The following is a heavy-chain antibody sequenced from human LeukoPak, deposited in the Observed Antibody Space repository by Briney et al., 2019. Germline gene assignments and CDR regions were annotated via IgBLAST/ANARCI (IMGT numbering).Heavy chain of an antibody. CDR1: GDSMRSYY. Sequence: SETLSLTCTVSGDSMRSYYWSWIRQPPGKGLEWIGYMSYSGSTSYNPSLKRRVNISGDTSKKQFSLKMNSVTAADTAVYYCARVQYFGSGLSSYFDSWGQGTLVTVSS. D-gene: IGHD3-10*01. CDR3: ARVQYFGSGLSSYFDS. J-gene: IGHJ4*02. CDR2: MSYSGST. V-gene: IGHV4-59*01.